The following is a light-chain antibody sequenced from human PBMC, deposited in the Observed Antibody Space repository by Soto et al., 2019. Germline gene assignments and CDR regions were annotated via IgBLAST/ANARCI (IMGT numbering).Light chain of an antibody. J-gene: IGLJ2*01. CDR1: SSNIGSNT. CDR2: SNN. V-gene: IGLV1-44*01. CDR3: AAWDDSLILV. Sequence: QSVLTQPPSASGTPGQRVTISCSGSSSNIGSNTVNWYQQLPGTAPKLLIYSNNQRPSGVPDRFSGSKSGTSASLAISGLQSEDEDDYYCAAWDDSLILVFGGGTKLTVL.